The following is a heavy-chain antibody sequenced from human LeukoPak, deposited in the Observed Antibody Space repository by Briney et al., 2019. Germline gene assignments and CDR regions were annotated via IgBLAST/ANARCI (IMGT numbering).Heavy chain of an antibody. Sequence: GGSLRLSCTASGFTFDDYTMHWVRHAPGKGLEWVSLISWDGGSTYYADSVKGRFTISRDNSKNSLYLQMNSLRTEDTALYYCATMAQNFDYWGQGTLVTVSS. D-gene: IGHD5-24*01. CDR3: ATMAQNFDY. J-gene: IGHJ4*02. CDR1: GFTFDDYT. CDR2: ISWDGGST. V-gene: IGHV3-43*01.